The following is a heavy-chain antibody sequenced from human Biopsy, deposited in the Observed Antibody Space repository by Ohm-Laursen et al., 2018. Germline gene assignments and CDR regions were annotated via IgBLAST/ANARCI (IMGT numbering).Heavy chain of an antibody. D-gene: IGHD4-17*01. V-gene: IGHV4-34*08. Sequence: TLSLTCTVYGATFSDYYWSWIRQPPGKGLEWIGQINQSGETKYNPSLQSRVTISAEVSKNQFSLKLRSLTAADTAIYYCGNEVYGRDYWGQGARVTVPS. CDR1: GATFSDYY. J-gene: IGHJ4*02. CDR3: GNEVYGRDY. CDR2: INQSGET.